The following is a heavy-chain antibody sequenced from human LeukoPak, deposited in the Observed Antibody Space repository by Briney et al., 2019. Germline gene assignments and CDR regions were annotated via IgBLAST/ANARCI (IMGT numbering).Heavy chain of an antibody. J-gene: IGHJ4*02. CDR2: IISCGSTI. CDR1: GFTFSSYE. CDR3: ARAPLTYYYGSGSYYWGGFDY. D-gene: IGHD3-10*01. Sequence: PGGSLRLSCAASGFTFSSYEMNWVRQAAGEGLGWVSYIISCGSTIYYADSVKGRFTISRDNAKNSLYLQMNSLRAEDTAVYYCARAPLTYYYGSGSYYWGGFDYWGQGTLVTVSS. V-gene: IGHV3-48*03.